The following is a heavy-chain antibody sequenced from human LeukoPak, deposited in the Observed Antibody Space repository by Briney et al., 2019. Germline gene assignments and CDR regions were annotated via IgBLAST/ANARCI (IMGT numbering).Heavy chain of an antibody. D-gene: IGHD3-10*01. CDR2: IYYSGST. CDR3: ARDHNGSGSYYRPYYFDY. J-gene: IGHJ4*02. CDR1: GGSISSSSYY. Sequence: SETLSLTCTVSGGSISSSSYYWGWIRQPPGKGLEWIGSIYYSGSTYYNPSLKSRVTISVDTSKNQFSLELSSVTAEDTAVYYCARDHNGSGSYYRPYYFDYWGQGTLVTVSS. V-gene: IGHV4-39*07.